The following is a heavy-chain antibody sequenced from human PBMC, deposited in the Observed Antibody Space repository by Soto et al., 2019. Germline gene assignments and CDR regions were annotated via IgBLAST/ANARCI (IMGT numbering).Heavy chain of an antibody. J-gene: IGHJ6*02. Sequence: SETMSRTCTVCGGSIKSGGYYRSLVCNNQRKALEWIGNIYYSGNTYSNPSLKSRLTISVDTSKNQFSLNLSSVTAADTAVYYCARDRLMATAGTARHYFGLDVWGQGSTVTVSS. D-gene: IGHD5-18*01. V-gene: IGHV4-31*03. CDR3: ARDRLMATAGTARHYFGLDV. CDR2: IYYSGNT. CDR1: GGSIKSGGYY.